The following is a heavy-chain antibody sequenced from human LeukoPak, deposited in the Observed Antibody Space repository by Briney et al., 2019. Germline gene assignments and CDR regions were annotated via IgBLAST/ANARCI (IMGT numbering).Heavy chain of an antibody. J-gene: IGHJ4*02. Sequence: GGSLRLSCAASGFXFSTHWMSWVRQAPGKGLEWVANINEDGSEKYYVDSVKGRFTISRDNAKNSLYLQMNSLRAEDTALYYCARIYYDSSGYRLFDYWGQGTLVTVSS. CDR2: INEDGSEK. CDR1: GFXFSTHW. D-gene: IGHD3-22*01. CDR3: ARIYYDSSGYRLFDY. V-gene: IGHV3-7*02.